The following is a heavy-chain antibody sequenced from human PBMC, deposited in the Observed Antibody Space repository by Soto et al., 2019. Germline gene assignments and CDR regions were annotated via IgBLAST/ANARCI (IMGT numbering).Heavy chain of an antibody. CDR1: GGTFSSYA. D-gene: IGHD4-17*01. Sequence: QVQLVQSGAEVKKPGSSVKVSCKASGGTFSSYAISWVRQAPGQGLEWMGGIITISGTANYAQKFQGRVTITADESTSTAYMELSSLRSEDTAVYYCARDHYGDYPTPHRYYYSGMDVWGQGTTVTVSS. CDR2: IITISGTA. CDR3: ARDHYGDYPTPHRYYYSGMDV. V-gene: IGHV1-69*01. J-gene: IGHJ6*02.